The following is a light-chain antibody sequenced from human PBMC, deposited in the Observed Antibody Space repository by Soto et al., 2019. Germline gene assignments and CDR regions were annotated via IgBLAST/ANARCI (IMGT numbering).Light chain of an antibody. J-gene: IGKJ4*01. CDR1: QNVYSY. V-gene: IGKV3-11*01. Sequence: EIVVTQSPATLSLSRGDRATLSCMASQNVYSYLAWYPQNPGQAPRLLIYDASNRATGMAARFSGSGSGTDFTLTIGSVEHEDVGVYYCPDRNNWPSGAAFGGGTKVEIK. CDR2: DAS. CDR3: PDRNNWPSGAA.